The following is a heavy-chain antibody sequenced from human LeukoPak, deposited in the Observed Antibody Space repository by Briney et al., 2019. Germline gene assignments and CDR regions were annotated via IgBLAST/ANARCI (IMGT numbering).Heavy chain of an antibody. CDR1: GFNFHDYG. CDR2: RNGGST. V-gene: IGHV3-20*04. J-gene: IGHJ4*02. CDR3: ARDRFLRRPEPAEY. D-gene: IGHD2/OR15-2a*01. Sequence: GGSLRLSCAASGFNFHDYGMSWVRQAPGKGLEWVSSRNGGSTGYADSVKGRFTISRDNAKNSLYLQMNSLRAEDTALYYCARDRFLRRPEPAEYWGQGTLVTVSS.